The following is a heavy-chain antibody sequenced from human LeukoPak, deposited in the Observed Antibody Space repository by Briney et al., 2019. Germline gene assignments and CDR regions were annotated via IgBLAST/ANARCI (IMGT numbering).Heavy chain of an antibody. CDR1: GFTFSRSW. CDR3: AKDSYYYYIDV. V-gene: IGHV3-74*01. Sequence: GGSLRLSCADSGFTFSRSWMHWVRQAPGKGMMWVSRINPDGSSRSYADSVKGRFSISRDNANNTLYLQMNSLRAEDTAVYYCAKDSYYYYIDVWGKGTTVTVSS. CDR2: INPDGSSR. J-gene: IGHJ6*03.